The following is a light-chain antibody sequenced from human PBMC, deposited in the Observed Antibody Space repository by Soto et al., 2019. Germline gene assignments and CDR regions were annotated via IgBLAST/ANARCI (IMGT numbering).Light chain of an antibody. CDR3: QQLT. J-gene: IGKJ4*01. CDR2: DAS. CDR1: QSVSSY. V-gene: IGKV3-11*01. Sequence: EIVLTQSPATLSLSPGERATLSCRASQSVSSYLAWYQQKPGQAPRLLIYDASNSATGIPARFSGSGSGTDFTLTISSLEPEDFAVYYCQQLTFGGGTKVEIK.